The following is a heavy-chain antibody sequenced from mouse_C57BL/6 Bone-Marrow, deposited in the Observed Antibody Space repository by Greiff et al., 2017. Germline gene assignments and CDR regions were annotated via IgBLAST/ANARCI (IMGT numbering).Heavy chain of an antibody. Sequence: QVQLQQSGAELVRPGSSVKLSCKASGYTFTSYWMDWVKQRPGQGLEWIGNIYPSDSETHYNQKFKDKATLTVDKSSRTAYMQLSSLTSEDSAVYYCARRGSYYGSSYGYWGQGPTLTVYS. J-gene: IGHJ2*01. CDR3: ARRGSYYGSSYGY. CDR1: GYTFTSYW. D-gene: IGHD1-1*01. CDR2: IYPSDSET. V-gene: IGHV1-61*01.